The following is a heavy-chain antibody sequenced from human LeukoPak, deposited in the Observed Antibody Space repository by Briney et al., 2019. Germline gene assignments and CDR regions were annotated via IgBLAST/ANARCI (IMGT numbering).Heavy chain of an antibody. Sequence: GGSLRLSCAASGFTFSMSWMTWVRQAPGKGLEWVSAISGSGGSTYYADSVKGRFTISRDNSKNTLYLQMNSLRAEDTAVYYCAKDQVRYCSGGSCHYFDYWGQGTLVTVSS. D-gene: IGHD2-15*01. CDR1: GFTFSMSW. CDR2: ISGSGGST. J-gene: IGHJ4*02. CDR3: AKDQVRYCSGGSCHYFDY. V-gene: IGHV3-23*01.